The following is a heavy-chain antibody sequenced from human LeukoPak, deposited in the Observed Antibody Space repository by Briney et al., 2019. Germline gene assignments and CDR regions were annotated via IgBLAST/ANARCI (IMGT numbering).Heavy chain of an antibody. Sequence: SETLSLTCAVSGCSISSGYYWGWIRQPPGKGLEWIGSIYHSGSTYYNPSLKSRVTISVDTSKNQFSLKLSSVTAADTAVYYCARLTTKPYYDFWSGYPDYWGQGTLVTVSS. V-gene: IGHV4-38-2*01. D-gene: IGHD3-3*01. CDR1: GCSISSGYY. CDR3: ARLTTKPYYDFWSGYPDY. CDR2: IYHSGST. J-gene: IGHJ4*02.